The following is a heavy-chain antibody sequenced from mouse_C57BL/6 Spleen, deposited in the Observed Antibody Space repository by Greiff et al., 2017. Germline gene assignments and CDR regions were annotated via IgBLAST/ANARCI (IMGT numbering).Heavy chain of an antibody. J-gene: IGHJ3*01. CDR1: GYTFTSYW. V-gene: IGHV1-59*01. Sequence: QVQLQQPGAELVRPGTSVKLSCKASGYTFTSYWMHWVKQRPGQGLEWIGVIDPSDSYTNYNQKFKGKATLTVDTSSSTAYMQLSSLTSEDSAVYYWAPTGILTSWFAYWGQGTLVTVSA. CDR2: IDPSDSYT. CDR3: APTGILTSWFAY. D-gene: IGHD4-1*02.